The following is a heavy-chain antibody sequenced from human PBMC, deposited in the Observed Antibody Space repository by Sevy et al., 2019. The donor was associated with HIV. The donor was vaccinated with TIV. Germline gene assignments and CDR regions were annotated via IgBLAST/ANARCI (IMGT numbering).Heavy chain of an antibody. CDR2: IGSLGSPI. V-gene: IGHV3-48*03. CDR1: GVTFSSYE. CDR3: VRVGIETAFYGMDV. J-gene: IGHJ6*02. Sequence: GGSLRLSCAVSGVTFSSYEMNWVRQAPGKRLEWVSYIGSLGSPINYADSVKGRSTISRDNAKNSPYLQMNSLRADDTAVYYCVRVGIETAFYGMDVWGQGITVTVSS.